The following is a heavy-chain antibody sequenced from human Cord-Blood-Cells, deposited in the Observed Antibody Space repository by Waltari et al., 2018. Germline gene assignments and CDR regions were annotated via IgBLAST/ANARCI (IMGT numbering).Heavy chain of an antibody. CDR1: GGSISSSSYY. D-gene: IGHD2-2*01. J-gene: IGHJ1*01. Sequence: QLQLQESGPGLVKPSETLSLTCTVSGGSISSSSYYWGWIRQPPGKGLEWIEGIYYSGRTYYNPSLKSRVTISVDTSKNQFSLKLSSVTAADTAVYYCATYCSSTSCPSWGQGTLVTVSS. CDR2: IYYSGRT. V-gene: IGHV4-39*01. CDR3: ATYCSSTSCPS.